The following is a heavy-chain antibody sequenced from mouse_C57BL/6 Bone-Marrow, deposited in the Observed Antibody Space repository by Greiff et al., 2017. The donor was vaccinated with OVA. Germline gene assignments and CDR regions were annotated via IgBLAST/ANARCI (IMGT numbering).Heavy chain of an antibody. CDR1: GYTFTSYW. V-gene: IGHV1-64*01. Sequence: QVQLQQPGAELVKPGASVKLSCKASGYTFTSYWMHWVKQRPGQGLEWIGMIHPNSGSTNYNEKFKSKATLTVDKSSSTAYMQLSSLTSEDSAVYYCARSSTTVVAEAYWGQGTLVTVSA. CDR3: ARSSTTVVAEAY. D-gene: IGHD1-1*01. CDR2: IHPNSGST. J-gene: IGHJ3*01.